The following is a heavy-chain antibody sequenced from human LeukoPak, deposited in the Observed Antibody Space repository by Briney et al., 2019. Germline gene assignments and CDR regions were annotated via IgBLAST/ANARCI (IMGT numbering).Heavy chain of an antibody. Sequence: PSETLSLTCTVSGGSISSYYWSWLRQPPGKGMEGIGYIYYSGSTNYNPSLKSRVTISVDTSKNQFSLKLSSVTAADTAVYYCARDRSSTSCFDYWGQGTLVTVSS. J-gene: IGHJ4*02. CDR2: IYYSGST. D-gene: IGHD2-2*01. V-gene: IGHV4-59*01. CDR3: ARDRSSTSCFDY. CDR1: GGSISSYY.